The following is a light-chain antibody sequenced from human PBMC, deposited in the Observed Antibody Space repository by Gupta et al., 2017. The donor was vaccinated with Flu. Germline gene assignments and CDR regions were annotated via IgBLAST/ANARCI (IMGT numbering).Light chain of an antibody. J-gene: IGLJ2*01. V-gene: IGLV2-11*01. Sequence: QSVLTQPRSVSGSPGQSVTISCTGSSSDVGLYEYVSWYQHHSGKAPSLIIYDVSRRPSGVPDRFSASKSGNTASLTISGLQAEDEADYHCCSYAGRYTWVFGGGTKVTVL. CDR2: DVS. CDR3: CSYAGRYTWV. CDR1: SSDVGLYEY.